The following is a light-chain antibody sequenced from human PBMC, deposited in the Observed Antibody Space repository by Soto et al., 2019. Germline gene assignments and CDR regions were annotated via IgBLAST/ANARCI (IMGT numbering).Light chain of an antibody. CDR1: ERIPSGF. CDR3: PQFRNSVIT. J-gene: IGKJ5*01. Sequence: EIVGTQGPGWRFKYPGERATLSCRASERIPSGFLAWYQQKHGQAPRLLMYDASGRAPGTPDRFSGRGSGTDFTLSIIRLEPEDFAVYYCPQFRNSVITFGQGTRLEIK. CDR2: DAS. V-gene: IGKV3-20*01.